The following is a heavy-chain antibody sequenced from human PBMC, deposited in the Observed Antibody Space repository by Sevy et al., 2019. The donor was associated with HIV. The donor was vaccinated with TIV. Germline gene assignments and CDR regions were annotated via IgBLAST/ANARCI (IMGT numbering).Heavy chain of an antibody. CDR2: IKQDGSEK. J-gene: IGHJ5*02. Sequence: GGSLRLSCAASGFTFSSYWMSWVRQAPGKGLEWVANIKQDGSEKYYVDSVKGRFTISRDNAKNSLYLQMNSLGAEDTAVYYCARDSMGATRKSGNWFDPWGQGTLVTVSS. V-gene: IGHV3-7*01. CDR1: GFTFSSYW. D-gene: IGHD1-26*01. CDR3: ARDSMGATRKSGNWFDP.